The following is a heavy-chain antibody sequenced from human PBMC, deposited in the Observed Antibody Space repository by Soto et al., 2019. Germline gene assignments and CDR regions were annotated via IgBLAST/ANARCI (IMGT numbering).Heavy chain of an antibody. CDR1: GFTFFNYS. J-gene: IGHJ6*02. Sequence: GGSLRLSGAACGFTFFNYSMSWVRQAPGKGLEWVSGISGSSVITDYADSVKGRFTISRDNSKNTMYLQMKSLRAEDAAVYYREKDTAYDFSTNPYYYYGMDVLGQGTTLTVSS. D-gene: IGHD3-3*01. CDR2: ISGSSVIT. CDR3: EKDTAYDFSTNPYYYYGMDV. V-gene: IGHV3-23*01.